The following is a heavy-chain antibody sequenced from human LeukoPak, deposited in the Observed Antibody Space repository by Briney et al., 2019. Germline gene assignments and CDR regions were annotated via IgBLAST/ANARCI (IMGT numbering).Heavy chain of an antibody. CDR2: IYYSGST. D-gene: IGHD2-21*01. Sequence: SETLSLTCTVSGGSISSYYWHWIRQPPGKGLEWIGFIYYSGSTNYNPSLKSRVTISVDTSKNQVSLKLSSVTAADTAVYYCARSGAYGWFDPWGQGTLVTVS. CDR1: GGSISSYY. V-gene: IGHV4-59*01. CDR3: ARSGAYGWFDP. J-gene: IGHJ5*02.